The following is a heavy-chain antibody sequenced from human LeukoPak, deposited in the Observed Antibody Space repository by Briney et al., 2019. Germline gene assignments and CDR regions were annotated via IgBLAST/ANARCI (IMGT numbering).Heavy chain of an antibody. CDR1: GFTFSDYY. CDR2: ITSSASTI. CDR3: ARDGRSTDAFDI. V-gene: IGHV3-11*04. D-gene: IGHD3-3*01. Sequence: GGSLRLSCAASGFTFSDYYMSWIRQAPGKGLEWVSYITSSASTIYYADSVKGRFTISRDNARNSLYLQMNSLRAEDTAVYYCARDGRSTDAFDIWGQGTMVTVSS. J-gene: IGHJ3*02.